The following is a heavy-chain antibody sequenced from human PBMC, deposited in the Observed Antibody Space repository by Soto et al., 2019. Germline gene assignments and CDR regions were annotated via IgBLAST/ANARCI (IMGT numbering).Heavy chain of an antibody. Sequence: EVQVVESGGGLVKPGGSLRLSCAASGFSFPTYSINGVRRAPGKGLEWVSAISSNSDNLYYADSVKGRFTISRDNAKNSLFLQMNSLRVEDTAVYYCARGDIVVVEAEYGMDVWGRGTTVTVSS. CDR3: ARGDIVVVEAEYGMDV. D-gene: IGHD2-15*01. CDR2: ISSNSDNL. V-gene: IGHV3-21*01. J-gene: IGHJ6*02. CDR1: GFSFPTYS.